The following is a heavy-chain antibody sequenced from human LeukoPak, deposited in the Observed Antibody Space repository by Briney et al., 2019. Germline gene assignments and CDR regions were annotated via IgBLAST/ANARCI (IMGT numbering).Heavy chain of an antibody. V-gene: IGHV4-34*01. CDR3: ARGSPFFPFDY. CDR1: GGSFSGYY. CDR2: INHSGST. Sequence: PSETLCLTCAVYGGSFSGYYWSWIRQPPGKGLEWIGEINHSGSTNYNPSLKSRVTISVDTSKNQFSLKLSSVTAADTAVYYCARGSPFFPFDYWGQGTLVTVSS. J-gene: IGHJ4*02. D-gene: IGHD3-3*01.